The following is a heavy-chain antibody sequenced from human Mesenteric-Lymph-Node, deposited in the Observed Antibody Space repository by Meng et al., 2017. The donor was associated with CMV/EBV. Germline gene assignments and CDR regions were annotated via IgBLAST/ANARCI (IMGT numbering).Heavy chain of an antibody. V-gene: IGHV4-39*07. CDR1: GGSISRNSNY. CDR2: IYYSGNT. Sequence: GSLRLSCTVSGGSISRNSNYWGWIRQTPGKGLEWIGNIYYSGNTYYNSSLKSRVTISMDTSKSQFSLKLTTVTAADTAVYYGEGVLVYSFASRGPLCAFDIWGQGTMVTVAS. J-gene: IGHJ3*02. D-gene: IGHD2-8*01. CDR3: EGVLVYSFASRGPLCAFDI.